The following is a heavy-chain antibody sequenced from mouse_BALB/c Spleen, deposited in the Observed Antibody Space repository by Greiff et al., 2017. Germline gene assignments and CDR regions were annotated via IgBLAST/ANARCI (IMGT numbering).Heavy chain of an antibody. CDR3: ARDNYRFGFDY. V-gene: IGHV5-6-3*01. CDR2: INSNGGST. J-gene: IGHJ2*01. CDR1: GFTFSSYG. Sequence: DVHLVESGGGLVQPGGSLKLSCAASGFTFSSYGMSWVRQTPDKRLELVATINSNGGSTYYPDSVKGRFTISRDNAKNTLYLQMSSLKSEDTAMYYCARDNYRFGFDYWGQGTTLTVSS. D-gene: IGHD2-14*01.